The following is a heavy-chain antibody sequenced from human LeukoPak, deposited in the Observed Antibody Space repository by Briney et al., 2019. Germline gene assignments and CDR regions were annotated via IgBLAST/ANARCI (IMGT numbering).Heavy chain of an antibody. CDR3: AKATTVCSSTSCYSYYYYMDV. V-gene: IGHV3-30*02. D-gene: IGHD2-2*02. Sequence: GGSLRLSCAASGFTFSSYGMHWVRQAPGKGLEWVAFIRYDGSNKYYADSVKGRFTISRDNSKNTLYLQMNSLRAEDTAVYYCAKATTVCSSTSCYSYYYYMDVWGKGTTVTVSS. CDR2: IRYDGSNK. CDR1: GFTFSSYG. J-gene: IGHJ6*03.